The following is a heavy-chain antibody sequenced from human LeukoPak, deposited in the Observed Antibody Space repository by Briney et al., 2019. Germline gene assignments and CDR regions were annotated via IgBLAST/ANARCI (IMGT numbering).Heavy chain of an antibody. Sequence: ASVKVSCKASGYTFTSYGISWVRQAPGQGLEWMGWISAYNGNTNYAQKLQGRVTMTTDTSTSTAYMELRSLRSDDTAVYYCARDSVDIVLMVYANAFDIWGQGTMVTVSS. CDR3: ARDSVDIVLMVYANAFDI. D-gene: IGHD2-8*01. V-gene: IGHV1-18*01. J-gene: IGHJ3*02. CDR1: GYTFTSYG. CDR2: ISAYNGNT.